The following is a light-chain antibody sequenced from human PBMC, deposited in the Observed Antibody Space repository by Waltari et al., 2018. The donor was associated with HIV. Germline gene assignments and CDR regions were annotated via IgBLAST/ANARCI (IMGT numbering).Light chain of an antibody. J-gene: IGLJ1*01. V-gene: IGLV1-44*01. CDR2: SNN. Sequence: QSVLTQPPSASGTPGQRVTISCSGSSSNIGSNTVNWYQQVPGTAPKLLIYSNNQRPSGVPARFSGAKSGTSASLAISGLQSEDEADYYCAAWDDSLSGYVFGTGTKVTVL. CDR3: AAWDDSLSGYV. CDR1: SSNIGSNT.